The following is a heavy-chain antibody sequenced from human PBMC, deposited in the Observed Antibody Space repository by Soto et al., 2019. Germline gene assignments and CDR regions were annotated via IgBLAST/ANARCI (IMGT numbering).Heavy chain of an antibody. J-gene: IGHJ4*02. D-gene: IGHD3-9*01. V-gene: IGHV3-33*01. CDR1: GFTFSSYG. CDR3: ARNYDILPGLDY. Sequence: GVSLRLSCAASGFTFSSYGMHWVRQAPGTGLEWVAGIWYDGSNKYYADSVKGRFTISRDNSKNTLYLQMNSLRAEDTAVYYCARNYDILPGLDYWGQGTLVTVSS. CDR2: IWYDGSNK.